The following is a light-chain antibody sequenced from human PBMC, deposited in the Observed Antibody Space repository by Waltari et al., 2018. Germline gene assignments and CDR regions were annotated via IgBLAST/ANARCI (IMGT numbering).Light chain of an antibody. CDR2: DDN. J-gene: IGLJ3*02. V-gene: IGLV2-23*01. CDR3: CSYAGSYTWV. CDR1: SSDVGNNNL. Sequence: QSALTQPASVSGSPGPSITIPCTGTSSDVGNNNLAPWYQQYPGKAPKVMIYDDNRRPSGVADRFSGSKSGNTASLTISGVQAEDEADYYCCSYAGSYTWVFGGGTKLTVL.